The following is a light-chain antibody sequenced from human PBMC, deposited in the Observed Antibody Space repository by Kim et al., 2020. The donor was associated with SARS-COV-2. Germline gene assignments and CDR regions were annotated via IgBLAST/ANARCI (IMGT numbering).Light chain of an antibody. J-gene: IGLJ2*01. Sequence: QRVTISCSGSSSNIGSRAVNWYQQLPGKTPKLLIYYDDLRPSGISDRFSGSRSGSAASLAISGLQSEDEADYYCAAWDDSLNGVIFGGGTQLTFL. V-gene: IGLV1-36*01. CDR1: SSNIGSRA. CDR3: AAWDDSLNGVI. CDR2: YDD.